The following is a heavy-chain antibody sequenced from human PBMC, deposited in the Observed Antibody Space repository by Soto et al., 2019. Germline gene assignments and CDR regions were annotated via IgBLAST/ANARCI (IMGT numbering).Heavy chain of an antibody. CDR3: TRRHCSSGGCYSDFDY. D-gene: IGHD2-15*01. J-gene: IGHJ4*02. Sequence: EVQLVESGGGLVQPGGSLKLSCAASGFTLSGFDIHWVRQASGEGLEWVGRIKTKADNHATAFAASLKGRFDISRDDSKNTAYLEMNSLKTEDTAVYYCTRRHCSSGGCYSDFDYWGQGALVTVSS. CDR1: GFTLSGFD. CDR2: IKTKADNHAT. V-gene: IGHV3-73*01.